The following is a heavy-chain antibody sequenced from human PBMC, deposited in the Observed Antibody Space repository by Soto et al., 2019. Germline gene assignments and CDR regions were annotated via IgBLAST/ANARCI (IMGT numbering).Heavy chain of an antibody. V-gene: IGHV1-2*02. CDR3: ASLQTSGWYGVH. CDR2: IYPNSGDT. Sequence: QVRLVQSGADVKQPGASVKVSCKASGYSFTGYYIHWLRQAPGQGLEWMGWIYPNSGDTKSAQKFQGRLTLTRDTSFTTAYLELSSLTSDDTAIYYCASLQTSGWYGVHWGQGTLLTVSS. CDR1: GYSFTGYY. D-gene: IGHD6-19*01. J-gene: IGHJ4*02.